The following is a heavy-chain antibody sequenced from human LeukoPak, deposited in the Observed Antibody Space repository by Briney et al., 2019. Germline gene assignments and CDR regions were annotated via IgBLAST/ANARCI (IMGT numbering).Heavy chain of an antibody. CDR1: GFTFSSYG. Sequence: GGSLRLSCAASGFTFSSYGMHGVRQAPGKGLGWVAVIWFDGSNKFYADTVKGRFTICRDNSKNTLYLQMNSLRAEHTAVYYCASAVGPFDYWGEGTLVTVSS. CDR2: IWFDGSNK. D-gene: IGHD1-26*01. CDR3: ASAVGPFDY. V-gene: IGHV3-33*01. J-gene: IGHJ4*02.